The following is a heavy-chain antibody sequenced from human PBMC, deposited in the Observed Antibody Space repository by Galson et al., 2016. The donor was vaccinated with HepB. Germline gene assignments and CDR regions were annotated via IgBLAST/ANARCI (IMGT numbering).Heavy chain of an antibody. J-gene: IGHJ4*01. D-gene: IGHD1-14*01. Sequence: CAISGDSVSSNSAAWNWIRQSPSRGLEWLGRTYYRSNWYNDYAVSVKSRIILNSDTSKNQFSLHLFSVTPEDTAVYYCARDRTPQPGTLDYWGHGILVTVSS. CDR3: ARDRTPQPGTLDY. V-gene: IGHV6-1*01. CDR2: TYYRSNWYN. CDR1: GDSVSSNSAA.